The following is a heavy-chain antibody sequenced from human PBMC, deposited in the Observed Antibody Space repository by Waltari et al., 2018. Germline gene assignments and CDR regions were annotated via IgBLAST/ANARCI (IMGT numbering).Heavy chain of an antibody. Sequence: QVQLQQWGAGLLKPSETLSLTCAVYGGSFSGYYWSWNRQPPGKGLEWIGEINHSGSTNYNPSLKSXXTISVDTSNNQFSLKLSSVTAADTAVYYCARGRGYNWNYAWYFDLWGRGTLVTVSS. J-gene: IGHJ2*01. CDR3: ARGRGYNWNYAWYFDL. V-gene: IGHV4-34*01. D-gene: IGHD1-7*01. CDR2: INHSGST. CDR1: GGSFSGYY.